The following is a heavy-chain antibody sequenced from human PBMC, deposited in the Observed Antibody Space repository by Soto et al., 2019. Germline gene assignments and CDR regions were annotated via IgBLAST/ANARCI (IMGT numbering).Heavy chain of an antibody. V-gene: IGHV1-69*18. Sequence: QVQLVQSGAEVKKPGSSVKVSCKASGGTSSNYAVTWVRQAPGQGLEWVGTFIPVFAAAKYAQQFQGRVTMTADESTRTAYMELSSLRSEDTAVFYCARDHSGGPSNTALLFWGQGTLVTVSS. CDR3: ARDHSGGPSNTALLF. J-gene: IGHJ4*02. CDR2: FIPVFAAA. D-gene: IGHD5-18*01. CDR1: GGTSSNYA.